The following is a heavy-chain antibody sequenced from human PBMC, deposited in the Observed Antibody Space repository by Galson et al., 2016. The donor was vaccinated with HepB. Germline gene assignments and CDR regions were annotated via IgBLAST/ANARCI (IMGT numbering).Heavy chain of an antibody. CDR1: GYDFTSYA. V-gene: IGHV1-3*01. D-gene: IGHD3-3*01. J-gene: IGHJ4*02. Sequence: SVKVSCKASGYDFTSYAIHWVRQAPGQRLEWMGWINAGNGNTKYSQKFQGRVTITTDTPASTAYIELSGLTSEDTAVYYCARDLRFSDWGRGTLVTVSS. CDR3: ARDLRFSD. CDR2: INAGNGNT.